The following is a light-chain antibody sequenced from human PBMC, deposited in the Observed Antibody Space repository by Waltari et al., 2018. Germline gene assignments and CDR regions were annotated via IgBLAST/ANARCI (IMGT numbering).Light chain of an antibody. CDR3: SSHTSNSVVV. CDR1: SSDVGGYNY. J-gene: IGLJ2*01. Sequence: QSALPQPASVSGSPGQSITISCTGTSSDVGGYNYVSWYQQHPGKAPKVMIYDVSNRPSGVSNRFSGSKSGNTASLTISGLQAEDEAEYYCSSHTSNSVVVFGGGTKLTVL. CDR2: DVS. V-gene: IGLV2-14*03.